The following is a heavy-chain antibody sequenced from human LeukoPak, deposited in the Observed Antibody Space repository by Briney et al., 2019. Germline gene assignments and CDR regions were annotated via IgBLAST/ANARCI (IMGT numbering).Heavy chain of an antibody. Sequence: GGSLRLSCAASGFTFSSYWVHWVRQAPGKGLVWVSRINSDGSSTSYADSVKGRFTISRDNAKNTLYLQMNSLRAEDTAVYYCARDTLYSSSWYPLGYYYGMDVWGQGTTVTVSS. D-gene: IGHD6-13*01. J-gene: IGHJ6*02. V-gene: IGHV3-74*01. CDR3: ARDTLYSSSWYPLGYYYGMDV. CDR1: GFTFSSYW. CDR2: INSDGSST.